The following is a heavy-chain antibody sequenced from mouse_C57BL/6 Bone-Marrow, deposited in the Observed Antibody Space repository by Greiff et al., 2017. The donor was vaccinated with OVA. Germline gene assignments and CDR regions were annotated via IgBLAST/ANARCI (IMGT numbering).Heavy chain of an antibody. J-gene: IGHJ2*01. CDR2: ISSGGSYT. V-gene: IGHV5-6*01. Sequence: EVKLMESGGDLVKPGGSLKLSCAASGFTFSSYGMSWVRQTPDKRLEWVATISSGGSYTYYPDSVKGRFTISRDNAKNTLYLQMSSLKSEDTAMYYCARHEPLLLGDDWGQGTTLTVSS. D-gene: IGHD6-1*01. CDR3: ARHEPLLLGDD. CDR1: GFTFSSYG.